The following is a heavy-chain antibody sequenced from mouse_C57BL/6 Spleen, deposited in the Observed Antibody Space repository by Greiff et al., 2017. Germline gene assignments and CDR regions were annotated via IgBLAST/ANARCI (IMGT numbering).Heavy chain of an antibody. CDR1: GYTFTSYW. CDR2: IDPSDSYT. Sequence: QVQLQQSGAELVKPGASVKLSCKASGYTFTSYWMQWVKQRPGQGLEWIGEIDPSDSYTNYNQKFKGKATLTVDTSSSTAYMQLSSLTSEDSAVYYCARSGGGYSFDYWGQGTTLTVSS. V-gene: IGHV1-50*01. CDR3: ARSGGGYSFDY. J-gene: IGHJ2*01. D-gene: IGHD3-1*01.